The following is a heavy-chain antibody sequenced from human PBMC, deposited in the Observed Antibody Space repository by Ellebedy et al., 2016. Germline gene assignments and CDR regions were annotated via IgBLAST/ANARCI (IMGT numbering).Heavy chain of an antibody. J-gene: IGHJ4*02. CDR2: INAGNGNT. Sequence: ASVKVSXXASGYTFTSYAMHWVRQAPGQRLEWMGWINAGNGNTKYSQKFQGRVTITRDTSASTAYMELSSLRSEDTAVYYCARDRWYSSSWYDYWGQGTLVTVSS. CDR1: GYTFTSYA. CDR3: ARDRWYSSSWYDY. V-gene: IGHV1-3*01. D-gene: IGHD6-13*01.